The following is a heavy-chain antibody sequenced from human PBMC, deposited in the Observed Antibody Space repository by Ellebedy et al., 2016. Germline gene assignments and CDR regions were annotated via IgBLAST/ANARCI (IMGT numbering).Heavy chain of an antibody. Sequence: GGSLRLXCAVSGFTFNDYALHWVRQAPGKGLEWVSGISWDSAVIGYGGSVKGRFTISKDSAKNYLYLQMNSLRPEDTAFYYCAKGTMDYFYHWGQGTLVTVAS. CDR3: AKGTMDYFYH. J-gene: IGHJ4*02. V-gene: IGHV3-9*01. D-gene: IGHD4/OR15-4a*01. CDR1: GFTFNDYA. CDR2: ISWDSAVI.